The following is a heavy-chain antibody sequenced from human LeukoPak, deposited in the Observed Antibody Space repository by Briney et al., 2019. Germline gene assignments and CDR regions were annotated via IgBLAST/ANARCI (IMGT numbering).Heavy chain of an antibody. D-gene: IGHD1-1*01. Sequence: GGSLRLSCAASGFTFSTSTMNWVRQAPGRGLEWVSSISPTGGAIFYADSLRGRFTISRDNAKNSLYLQMNSLRAEDTALYFCASGIRERGFDYWGQGTLVTVSS. CDR3: ASGIRERGFDY. CDR1: GFTFSTST. CDR2: ISPTGGAI. J-gene: IGHJ4*02. V-gene: IGHV3-21*01.